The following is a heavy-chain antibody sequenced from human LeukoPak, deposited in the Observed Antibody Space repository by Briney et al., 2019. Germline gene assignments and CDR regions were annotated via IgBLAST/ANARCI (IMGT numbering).Heavy chain of an antibody. CDR2: ISGSGGST. CDR1: GFTFSSYA. Sequence: GRSLRLSCAASGFTFSSYAMSWVRQAPGKGLEWVSAISGSGGSTYYADSVKGRFTISRDDSKNTLYLQMNSLRAEDTAVYYCAKRDTAMEHYFDYWGQGTLVTVSS. V-gene: IGHV3-23*01. D-gene: IGHD5-18*01. CDR3: AKRDTAMEHYFDY. J-gene: IGHJ4*02.